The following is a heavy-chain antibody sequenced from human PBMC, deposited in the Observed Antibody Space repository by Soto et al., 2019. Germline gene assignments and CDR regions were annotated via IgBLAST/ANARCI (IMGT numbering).Heavy chain of an antibody. CDR1: GGSISSSSYY. Sequence: SETLSLTCTVSGGSISSSSYYWGWIRQPPGKGLECIGSIYYSGSTYYNPSLKSRVTISVDTSKNQFSMKLSSVTAADTAVYYCARRPARSGYDFDYWGQGTLVTVSS. CDR3: ARRPARSGYDFDY. J-gene: IGHJ4*02. CDR2: IYYSGST. D-gene: IGHD6-19*01. V-gene: IGHV4-39*01.